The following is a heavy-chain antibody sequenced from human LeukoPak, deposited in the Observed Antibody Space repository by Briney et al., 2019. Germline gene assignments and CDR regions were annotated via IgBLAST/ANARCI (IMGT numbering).Heavy chain of an antibody. V-gene: IGHV4-59*05. Sequence: SETLSLTCTVSGGSISSYYWSWIRQPPGKRLEWIGSIYYSGSTYYNPSLKSRVTISVDTSKNQFSLKLSSVTAADTAVYYCARHLVTEDNDYYDSSGYLIPFFDYWGQGTLVTVSS. D-gene: IGHD3-22*01. CDR1: GGSISSYY. J-gene: IGHJ4*02. CDR2: IYYSGST. CDR3: ARHLVTEDNDYYDSSGYLIPFFDY.